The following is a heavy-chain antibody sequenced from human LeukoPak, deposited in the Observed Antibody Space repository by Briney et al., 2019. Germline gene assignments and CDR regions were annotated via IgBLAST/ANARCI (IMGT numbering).Heavy chain of an antibody. CDR2: IYTSGST. J-gene: IGHJ4*02. CDR3: ARVLWELGEGYFDY. CDR1: GGSISSGSYY. Sequence: KTSQTLSLTCTVSGGSISSGSYYWRWIRQPAGKGLEWIGRIYTSGSTNYNPSLKSRVTISVDTSKNQFSLKLSSVTAADTAVYYCARVLWELGEGYFDYWGQGTLVTVSS. D-gene: IGHD1-26*01. V-gene: IGHV4-61*02.